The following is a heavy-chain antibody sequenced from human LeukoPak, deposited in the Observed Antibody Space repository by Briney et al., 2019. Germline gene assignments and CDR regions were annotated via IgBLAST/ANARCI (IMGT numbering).Heavy chain of an antibody. D-gene: IGHD6-19*01. CDR3: TKATQWLAFDY. V-gene: IGHV4-59*01. CDR1: GASITGYY. CDR2: IYYTGDT. Sequence: PSETLSLTCTVSGASITGYYWTWIRQPPGKGLECVGYIYYTGDTNYNPSLKSRVTMSVDTSKNQLSLQLTSVTAADTAVYYCTKATQWLAFDYWGRGTQVTVSS. J-gene: IGHJ4*02.